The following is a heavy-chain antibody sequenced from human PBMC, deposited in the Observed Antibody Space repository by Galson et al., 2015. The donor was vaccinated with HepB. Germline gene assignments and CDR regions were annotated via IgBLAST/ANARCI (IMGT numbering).Heavy chain of an antibody. CDR2: INAGNGNT. CDR3: ARGSDYGRSFDY. CDR1: GYTFTSYA. Sequence: SVKVSCKASGYTFTSYAMHWVRQAPGQRLEWMGWINAGNGNTKYSQKFQGRDTITRDTSASTAYMELSSLRSEDTAVYYCARGSDYGRSFDYWGQGTLVTVSS. J-gene: IGHJ4*02. V-gene: IGHV1-3*01. D-gene: IGHD4-17*01.